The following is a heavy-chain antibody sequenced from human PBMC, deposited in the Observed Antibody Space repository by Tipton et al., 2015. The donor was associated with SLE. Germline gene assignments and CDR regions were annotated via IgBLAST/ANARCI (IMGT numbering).Heavy chain of an antibody. J-gene: IGHJ4*02. CDR1: GDSISGHY. V-gene: IGHV4-59*08. CDR2: IYDSGST. CDR3: ARHASDYAYFDS. Sequence: TLSLTCTVSGDSISGHYRSWIRQPPGKGLEWIGYIYDSGSTSYNPPLKSRVTISEDTSKQQFSLKLTSLTAADTAVYYCARHASDYAYFDSWGQGILVTVSS. D-gene: IGHD4-17*01.